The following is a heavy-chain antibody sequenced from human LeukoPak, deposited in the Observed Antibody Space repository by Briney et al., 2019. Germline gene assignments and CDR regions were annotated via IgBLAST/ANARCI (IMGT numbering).Heavy chain of an antibody. Sequence: PGGSLRLSCAASGFTFGSYWMHWVRHGPGKGLVWVSRINNDGTSTSYADSVKGRFTSSRDNAKNTVYLQMNSLRAEDTAVYYCTRATVTSFRSFYYFYGMDVWGQGTTVTVSS. CDR1: GFTFGSYW. V-gene: IGHV3-74*01. CDR2: INNDGTST. D-gene: IGHD4-17*01. J-gene: IGHJ6*02. CDR3: TRATVTSFRSFYYFYGMDV.